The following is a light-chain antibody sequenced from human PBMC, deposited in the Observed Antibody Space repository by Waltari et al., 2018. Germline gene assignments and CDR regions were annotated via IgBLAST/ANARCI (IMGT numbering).Light chain of an antibody. CDR2: DVS. CDR1: SSDIGGDNF. Sequence: QSALTQPASVYGSPEQSITISCTGTSSDIGGDNFVSWYQQHPGKAPKLILFDVSDRPSGVSNRFSGSKSGNSASLTISGLQAEDEADYYCSSYTRSSSYVFGTGTKVTVL. V-gene: IGLV2-14*01. J-gene: IGLJ1*01. CDR3: SSYTRSSSYV.